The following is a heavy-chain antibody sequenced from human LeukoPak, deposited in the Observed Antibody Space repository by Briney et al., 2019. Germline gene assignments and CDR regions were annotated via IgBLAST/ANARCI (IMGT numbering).Heavy chain of an antibody. CDR1: GFAFSSQA. J-gene: IGHJ4*02. V-gene: IGHV3-23*01. CDR3: AKDARRTSGWYCFNY. Sequence: PGGSLRLSCAASGFAFSSQAMGWVRQAPGKGLEWVSAISDGGGSTYYADSVKGRFTISRDNSKNTLFLQMNSLRAEDTAVYYCAKDARRTSGWYCFNYWSQGTLVTVSS. CDR2: ISDGGGST. D-gene: IGHD6-19*01.